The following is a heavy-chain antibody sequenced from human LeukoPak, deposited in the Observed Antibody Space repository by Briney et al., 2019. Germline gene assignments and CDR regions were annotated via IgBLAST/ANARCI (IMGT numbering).Heavy chain of an antibody. V-gene: IGHV3-21*01. Sequence: GGSLRLSCAASGFTFSSYSMNWVRQAPGKGLEWVSSISSSSSYIYYADSVKGRFTISRDNAKNSLYLQMNSLRAEDTAVYYCARDRRLRLGELSPWGQGTLVTVSS. D-gene: IGHD3-16*02. CDR2: ISSSSSYI. J-gene: IGHJ5*02. CDR3: ARDRRLRLGELSP. CDR1: GFTFSSYS.